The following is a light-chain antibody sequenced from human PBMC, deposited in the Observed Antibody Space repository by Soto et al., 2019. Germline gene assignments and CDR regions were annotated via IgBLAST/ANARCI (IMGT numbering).Light chain of an antibody. CDR3: QHFNIYPLT. Sequence: AIQLTQSPSSLSASVGDRVTITCRASQGISSALAWHQQKPGKPPKVLIYDASSLDSGVPSGFSGRGSGTDFTLIISILQPEDSVTYYCQHFNIYPLTFGPGTKVDIK. V-gene: IGKV1-13*02. CDR1: QGISSA. J-gene: IGKJ3*01. CDR2: DAS.